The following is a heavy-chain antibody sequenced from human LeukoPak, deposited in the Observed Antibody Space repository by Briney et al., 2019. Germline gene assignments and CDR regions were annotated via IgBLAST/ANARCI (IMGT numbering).Heavy chain of an antibody. CDR1: GYTFSNYA. D-gene: IGHD6-13*01. CDR3: ARGGAYGQQLAVDY. Sequence: GASVKVSCKASGYTFSNYAVHWVRQAPGQSLEWMGWIIPGYGNTKYSQKFQGRVTISRDTSTSTAYMELRSLRSDDTAVYYCARGGAYGQQLAVDYWGQGTLVTVSS. CDR2: IIPGYGNT. V-gene: IGHV1-3*01. J-gene: IGHJ4*02.